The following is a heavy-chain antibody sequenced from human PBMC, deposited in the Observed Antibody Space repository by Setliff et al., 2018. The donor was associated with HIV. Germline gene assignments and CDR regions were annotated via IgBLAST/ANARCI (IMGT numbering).Heavy chain of an antibody. J-gene: IGHJ6*03. V-gene: IGHV3-48*03. CDR1: GFTFSSYE. D-gene: IGHD1-26*01. CDR2: ISSSGSSR. CDR3: ARGVKWELQRYYYMDV. Sequence: GGSLRLSCADSGFTFSSYEMNWVRQAPGKGLEWVSYISSSGSSRYYADSVKGRFTISRDNAKNSLYLQMSSLRAEDTAVYYCARGVKWELQRYYYMDVWGKGTTVTVSS.